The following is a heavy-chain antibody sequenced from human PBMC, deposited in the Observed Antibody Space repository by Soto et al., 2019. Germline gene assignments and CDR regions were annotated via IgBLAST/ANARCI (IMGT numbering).Heavy chain of an antibody. CDR3: ASSNIAAAGFYYYGMDV. D-gene: IGHD6-13*01. Sequence: SETLSLTCTVSGGSISSYYWSWIRQPPGKGLEWIGYIYYSGSTNYNPSLKSRVTISVDTSKNQFSLKLSSVTAADTAVYYCASSNIAAAGFYYYGMDVWGRGTTVTSP. J-gene: IGHJ6*02. CDR1: GGSISSYY. V-gene: IGHV4-59*01. CDR2: IYYSGST.